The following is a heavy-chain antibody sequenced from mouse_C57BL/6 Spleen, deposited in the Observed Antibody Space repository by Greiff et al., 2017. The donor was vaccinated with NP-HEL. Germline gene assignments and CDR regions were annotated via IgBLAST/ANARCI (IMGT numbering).Heavy chain of an antibody. V-gene: IGHV1-39*01. CDR1: GYSFTDYN. D-gene: IGHD1-1*01. J-gene: IGHJ1*03. CDR3: ARGTTVVDYWYFDV. Sequence: VQLQQSGPELVKPGASVKISCKASGYSFTDYNMNWVKQSNGKSLEWIGVINPNYGTTSYNQKFKGKATLTVDQSSSTAYMQLNSLSSEDSAVYYCARGTTVVDYWYFDVWGTGTTVTVSS. CDR2: INPNYGTT.